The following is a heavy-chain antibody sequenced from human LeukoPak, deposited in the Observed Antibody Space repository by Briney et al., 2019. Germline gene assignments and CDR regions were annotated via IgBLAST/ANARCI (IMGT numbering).Heavy chain of an antibody. J-gene: IGHJ4*02. CDR1: VFTFSNYA. D-gene: IGHD3-9*01. V-gene: IGHV3-23*01. Sequence: PGGSLRLSCAASVFTFSNYAMSWVRQAPGEGLEWVSDISGSGGSTYYADSVKGRFTISRENSMNTLYLQMNSLRAEDTAVYYCARLTGYFRGVDYWGQGTLVTVSS. CDR3: ARLTGYFRGVDY. CDR2: ISGSGGST.